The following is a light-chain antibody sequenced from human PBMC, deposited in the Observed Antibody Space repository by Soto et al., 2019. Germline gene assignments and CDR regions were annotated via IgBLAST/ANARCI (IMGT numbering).Light chain of an antibody. CDR2: GAS. CDR3: HQHGYSRNT. CDR1: RSVSSRY. V-gene: IGKV3-20*01. Sequence: EIVLTQSPGTLSLSPGERATLSCRASRSVSSRYLAWYQQKPGQAPRLLIYGASSRATGIPDRFSGSGSGTDFTLTITGLEPEDFAVFHCHQHGYSRNTFGQGTKLEIK. J-gene: IGKJ2*01.